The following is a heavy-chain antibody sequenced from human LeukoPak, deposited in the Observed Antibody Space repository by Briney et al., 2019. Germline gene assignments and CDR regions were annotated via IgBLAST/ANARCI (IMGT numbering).Heavy chain of an antibody. V-gene: IGHV3-30*18. D-gene: IGHD6-13*01. Sequence: SGGSLRLSCAVSGFTFSSYGMHWVRQAPGKGLEWVAVISYDGSNKYYADSVKGRFTISRDNSKNTLYLQMNSLRAEDTAVYYCAKDRGSSSWYYFDYWGQGTLVTVSS. CDR3: AKDRGSSSWYYFDY. CDR2: ISYDGSNK. J-gene: IGHJ4*02. CDR1: GFTFSSYG.